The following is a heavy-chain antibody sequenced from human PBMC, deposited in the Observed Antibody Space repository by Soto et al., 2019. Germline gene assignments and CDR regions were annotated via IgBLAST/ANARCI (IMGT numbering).Heavy chain of an antibody. Sequence: SETLSLTCTVSGGSISSGGYYWSWIRQHPGKGLEWIGYIYYSGSTYYNPSLKSRVTISVDTSKNQFSLKLSSVTAADTAVYYCARTNVALVDYWGQGTLVTVSS. CDR1: GGSISSGGYY. J-gene: IGHJ4*02. CDR2: IYYSGST. CDR3: ARTNVALVDY. D-gene: IGHD1-26*01. V-gene: IGHV4-31*03.